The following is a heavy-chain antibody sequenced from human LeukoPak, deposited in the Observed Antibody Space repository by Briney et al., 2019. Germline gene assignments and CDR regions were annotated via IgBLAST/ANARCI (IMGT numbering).Heavy chain of an antibody. CDR1: GFTFSSYE. D-gene: IGHD3-22*01. J-gene: IGHJ3*02. V-gene: IGHV3-48*03. CDR2: ISSSGSTI. Sequence: PGGSLRLSCAASGFTFSSYEMNWVRQAPGKGLEWVSHISSSGSTIYYADSVKGRFTISRDNAKNSLYLQMNSLRAEDTAVYYCARDRFWYYYDSSGYYGDAFDIRGQGTMVTVSS. CDR3: ARDRFWYYYDSSGYYGDAFDI.